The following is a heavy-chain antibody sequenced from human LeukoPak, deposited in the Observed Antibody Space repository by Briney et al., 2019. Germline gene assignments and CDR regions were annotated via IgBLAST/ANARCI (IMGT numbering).Heavy chain of an antibody. V-gene: IGHV1-8*01. CDR2: MNPNSGNT. CDR1: GYTFTSYD. Sequence: APVKVSCKASGYTFTSYDINWVRQATGQGLEWMGWMNPNSGNTGYAQKFQGRVTMTRNTSISTAYMELSSLRSEDTAVYYCARILRRARGFDPWGQGTLVTVSS. CDR3: ARILRRARGFDP. J-gene: IGHJ5*02.